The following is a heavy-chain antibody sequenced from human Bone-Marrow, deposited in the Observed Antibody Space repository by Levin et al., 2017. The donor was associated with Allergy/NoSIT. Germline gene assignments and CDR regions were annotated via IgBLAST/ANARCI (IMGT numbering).Heavy chain of an antibody. V-gene: IGHV3-13*01. CDR3: VRSDEGGMDV. Sequence: GGSLRLSCAASGFTFNSYDMHWVRLATGKGLEWVSAIGTAGNTYYPGSVKGRFTISRENAKNSLYLQMNSLRAGDTAVYYCVRSDEGGMDVWGQGTTVTVSS. J-gene: IGHJ6*02. CDR2: IGTAGNT. CDR1: GFTFNSYD.